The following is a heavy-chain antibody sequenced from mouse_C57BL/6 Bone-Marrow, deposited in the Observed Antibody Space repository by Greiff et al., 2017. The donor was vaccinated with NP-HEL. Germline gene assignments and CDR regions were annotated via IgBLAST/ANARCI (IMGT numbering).Heavy chain of an antibody. Sequence: EVQLQQSGPVLVKPGASVKMSCKASGYTFTDYYMNWVKQSHGKSLEWIGVINPYNGGTSYNQKFKGKATLTVDKSSSTAYMELNSLTSEDSAVYYCARRFIYCVSFAYWGQGTLVTVSA. J-gene: IGHJ3*01. V-gene: IGHV1-19*01. CDR3: ARRFIYCVSFAY. CDR2: INPYNGGT. CDR1: GYTFTDYY. D-gene: IGHD1-1*01.